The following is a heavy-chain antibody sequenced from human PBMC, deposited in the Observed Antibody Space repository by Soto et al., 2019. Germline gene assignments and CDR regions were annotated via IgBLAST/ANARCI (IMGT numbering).Heavy chain of an antibody. CDR1: GYTFTSYG. Sequence: ASVKVSCKASGYTFTSYGISCVRQAPGQGLEWMGWISAYNGNTNYAQKLQGRVTMTTDTSTSTAYMELRSLRSDDTAVYYCARADSVAGISGDWGQGTLVTVSS. CDR3: ARADSVAGISGD. V-gene: IGHV1-18*01. D-gene: IGHD6-19*01. J-gene: IGHJ4*02. CDR2: ISAYNGNT.